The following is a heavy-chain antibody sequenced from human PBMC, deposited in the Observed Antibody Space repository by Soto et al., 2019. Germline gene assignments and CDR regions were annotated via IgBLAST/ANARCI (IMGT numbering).Heavy chain of an antibody. J-gene: IGHJ4*02. V-gene: IGHV3-33*01. CDR3: ARAQVPAAMEAFDY. D-gene: IGHD2-2*01. Sequence: GGSLRLSCAASGFTFSSYGMHWVRQAPGKGLEWAAVIWYDGSNKYYADSVKGRFTISRDNSKNTLYLQMNSLRAEDTAVYYCARAQVPAAMEAFDYWGQGTLVTVSS. CDR2: IWYDGSNK. CDR1: GFTFSSYG.